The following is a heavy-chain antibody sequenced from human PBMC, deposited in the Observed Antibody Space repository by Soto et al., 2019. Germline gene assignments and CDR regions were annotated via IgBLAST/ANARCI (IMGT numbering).Heavy chain of an antibody. V-gene: IGHV2-5*02. CDR2: IFWDDDK. CDR3: AHVRSGPRIEDYLAYYFDF. CDR1: GFSLNTREVG. D-gene: IGHD4-17*01. Sequence: QITLRESGPTLVKPTQTLTLTCTFSGFSLNTREVGVGWIRQPPGKALEWLALIFWDDDKRYSPSLKTRLTLSNHTSKSQGVLTMTNIDPVDTATYSCAHVRSGPRIEDYLAYYFDFWGQGTLVTVSS. J-gene: IGHJ4*02.